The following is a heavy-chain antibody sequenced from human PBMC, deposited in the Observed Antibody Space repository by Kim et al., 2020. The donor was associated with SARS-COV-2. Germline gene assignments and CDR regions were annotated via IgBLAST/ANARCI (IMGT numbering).Heavy chain of an antibody. J-gene: IGHJ4*02. D-gene: IGHD1-26*01. CDR1: GGSINSGSYC. V-gene: IGHV4-39*01. Sequence: SETLSLTCTVSGGSINSGSYCWGWIRQPPGKGLEWIGSMCYSGSTYYHPSLKSRVTISVDTSNNQFSLNLSSVTAADTAVYYCSGPTPGGYNLYYFDSWGQGTLVSVSS. CDR3: SGPTPGGYNLYYFDS. CDR2: MCYSGST.